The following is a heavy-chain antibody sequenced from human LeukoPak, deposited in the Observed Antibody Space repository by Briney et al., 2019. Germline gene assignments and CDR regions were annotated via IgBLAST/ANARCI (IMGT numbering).Heavy chain of an antibody. Sequence: PSETLSLTCTVSSGSISSYYWTWIRQPPGQGLEWIGYIYYSGSSNYNPSLKSRVTISEDTSKNQFSLKLSSVTAADTAVYYCARVGGTNYYYYGMDVWGQGTTVTVSS. V-gene: IGHV4-59*01. J-gene: IGHJ6*02. CDR1: SGSISSYY. D-gene: IGHD1-26*01. CDR2: IYYSGSS. CDR3: ARVGGTNYYYYGMDV.